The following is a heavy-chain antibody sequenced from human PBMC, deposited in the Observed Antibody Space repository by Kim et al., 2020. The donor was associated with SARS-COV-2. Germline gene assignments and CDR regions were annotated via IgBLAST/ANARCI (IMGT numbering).Heavy chain of an antibody. J-gene: IGHJ6*02. D-gene: IGHD3-9*01. CDR1: GFTVSSNY. CDR3: AGELVTGQWAIYYYDGMDV. Sequence: GGSLRLSCTASGFTVSSNYMSWVRQAPGKGLEWVSVICSGGSTYYADSAKGRFNISRDKATNTLYCQMNSLSAADPAVYYCAGELVTGQWAIYYYDGMDVWGQGTMVTVSS. V-gene: IGHV3-66*01. CDR2: ICSGGST.